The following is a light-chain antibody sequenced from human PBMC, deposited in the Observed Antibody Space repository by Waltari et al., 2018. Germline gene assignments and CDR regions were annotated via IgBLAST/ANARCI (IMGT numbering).Light chain of an antibody. Sequence: QSALTQPPSASGSPGPSVPISCTGTSSDVGGYNYVSWYQQHPGKAPKLMIYEVSKRPSGVPDRFSGSKSGNTASLTVSGLQAEDEADYYCSSYAGTLFGGGTKLTVL. J-gene: IGLJ3*02. CDR1: SSDVGGYNY. V-gene: IGLV2-8*01. CDR3: SSYAGTL. CDR2: EVS.